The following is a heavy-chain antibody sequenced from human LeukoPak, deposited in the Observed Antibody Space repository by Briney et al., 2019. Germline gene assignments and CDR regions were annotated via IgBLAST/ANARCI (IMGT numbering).Heavy chain of an antibody. CDR1: GFTFSKYA. CDR2: ISSSEGNT. Sequence: PGVSLRLSCAASGFTFSKYAMSWVRQAPGKGLEWVSAISSSEGNTFYADSVKGRFTISRDNSKNTLSLQMNSLRAEDTALYYCAKDSSVPYGITEWGQGTLVT. V-gene: IGHV3-23*01. CDR3: AKDSSVPYGITE. D-gene: IGHD5/OR15-5a*01. J-gene: IGHJ4*02.